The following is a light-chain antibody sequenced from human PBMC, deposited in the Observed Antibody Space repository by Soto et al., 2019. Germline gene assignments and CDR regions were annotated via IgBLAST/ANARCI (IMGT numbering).Light chain of an antibody. V-gene: IGKV3-15*01. Sequence: EIVMTQSPATLSVSPGERATLSCRASQSVMSNLAWYQQKPGQAPRLLIYGASNRATGIPARFSGSGSGTEFTLTISSLQSEDFVVYYCQQYNDWPLFGPGTKVDIK. CDR3: QQYNDWPL. CDR1: QSVMSN. CDR2: GAS. J-gene: IGKJ3*01.